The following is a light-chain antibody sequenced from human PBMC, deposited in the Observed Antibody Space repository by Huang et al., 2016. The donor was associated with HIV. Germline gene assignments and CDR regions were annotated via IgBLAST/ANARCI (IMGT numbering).Light chain of an antibody. V-gene: IGKV4-1*01. J-gene: IGKJ4*01. CDR2: WAS. Sequence: IVVTQSQDSLAVSLGERAAINCKSSQSVLYSSNNNNYLAWYQQKPGQSPALLIYWASTRAPGVPDRFNGSGSGTDFTLTISSLQAEDVALYYCQQYFKTPLTFGGGTRVDIK. CDR3: QQYFKTPLT. CDR1: QSVLYSSNNNNY.